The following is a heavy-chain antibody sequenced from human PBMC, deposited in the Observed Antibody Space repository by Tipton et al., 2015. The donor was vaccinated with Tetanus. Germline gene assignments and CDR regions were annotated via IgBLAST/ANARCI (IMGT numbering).Heavy chain of an antibody. CDR2: IYVTGAI. CDR3: AREDVYYHDGSGFYAFDI. J-gene: IGHJ3*02. V-gene: IGHV4-4*07. D-gene: IGHD3-22*01. Sequence: GLVKPSETLSLTCSVSGGSISNYYWNWIRQPAGKGLEWIGRIYVTGAINYSPALQSRVTMSVDTAKNQFSRRLSSVTAADAAMYYCAREDVYYHDGSGFYAFDIWGRGTMVAVSS. CDR1: GGSISNYY.